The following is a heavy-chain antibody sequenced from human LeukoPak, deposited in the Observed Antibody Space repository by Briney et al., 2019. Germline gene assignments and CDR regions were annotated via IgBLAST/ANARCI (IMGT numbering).Heavy chain of an antibody. CDR1: GGSISSSNHY. Sequence: SETLSLTCTVSGGSISSSNHYWGWIRQPPGKGLEWIGTIYYSGSTYYNPSLKSRVTISVDTSKNQFSLKLSSVTAADTAVYYCTSGSGRGDYWGQGTLVTVSS. CDR3: TSGSGRGDY. J-gene: IGHJ4*02. D-gene: IGHD3-10*01. CDR2: IYYSGST. V-gene: IGHV4-39*07.